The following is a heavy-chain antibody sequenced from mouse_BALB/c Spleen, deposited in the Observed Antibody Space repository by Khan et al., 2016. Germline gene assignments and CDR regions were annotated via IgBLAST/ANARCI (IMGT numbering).Heavy chain of an antibody. CDR2: IFPGNVNT. CDR3: ARHYRYSWFVY. V-gene: IGHV1S56*01. D-gene: IGHD2-14*01. Sequence: QVQLQQSGPELVKPGTSVRISCKAAGYTFTNYYIHWLKQGPGQGLEWIGWIFPGNVNTKFNEKFKGKATLTVDKSSTTVYMNLSSLTSEDSACYFCARHYRYSWFVYWGQGTLVTVSA. CDR1: GYTFTNYY. J-gene: IGHJ3*01.